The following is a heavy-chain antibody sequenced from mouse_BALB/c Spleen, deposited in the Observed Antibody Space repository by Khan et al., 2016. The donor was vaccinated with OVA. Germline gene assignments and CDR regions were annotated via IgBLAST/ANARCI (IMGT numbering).Heavy chain of an antibody. V-gene: IGHV2-3*01. J-gene: IGHJ4*01. CDR3: ARWGDGSTYAMDY. CDR1: GFSLTTYG. CDR2: IWGDGST. D-gene: IGHD2-3*01. Sequence: QVQLKESGPGLVAPSQSLSITCTVSGFSLTTYGVNWIRQPPGKGLEWLGVIWGDGSTNYHSALISRLSISKDNSPSQVFLKLNSLQTDDTATYYCARWGDGSTYAMDYWGQGTSVTVSS.